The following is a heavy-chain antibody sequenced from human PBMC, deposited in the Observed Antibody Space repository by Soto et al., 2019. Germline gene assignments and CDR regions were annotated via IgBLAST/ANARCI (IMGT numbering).Heavy chain of an antibody. Sequence: PVGSLRLSCAASGFTVSSNYMRWVRQAPGKGLQWVSVIYSGGSTYYADSVKGRFTIPRNNSKNTLYLQMNSLRAEDTAVYYCATGSSGYYYFDYCGQGTLVTVSS. CDR1: GFTVSSNY. CDR3: ATGSSGYYYFDY. D-gene: IGHD3-22*01. CDR2: IYSGGST. J-gene: IGHJ4*02. V-gene: IGHV3-53*01.